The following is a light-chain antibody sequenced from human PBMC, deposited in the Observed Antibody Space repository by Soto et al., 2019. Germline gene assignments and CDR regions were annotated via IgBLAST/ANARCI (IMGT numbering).Light chain of an antibody. CDR3: MQSTQSPWT. CDR1: QSLVHGDGNTY. J-gene: IGKJ1*01. V-gene: IGKV2-24*01. CDR2: KIS. Sequence: VVMTQSPLSSPVTLGQPASISCRSSQSLVHGDGNTYLSWLQLRPGQPPKLLIYKISNRFSGVPDRFSGRVAGTDFTLKISRVEPEDVGIYFCMQSTQSPWTFGQGTKVEI.